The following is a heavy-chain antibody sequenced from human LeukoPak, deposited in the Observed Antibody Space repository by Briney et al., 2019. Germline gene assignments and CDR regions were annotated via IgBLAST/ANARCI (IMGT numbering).Heavy chain of an antibody. CDR3: AGLDYYDSSGAFDY. CDR1: GGTFISYA. V-gene: IGHV1-69*05. CDR2: IIPIFGTA. J-gene: IGHJ4*02. Sequence: ASVKVSCKASGGTFISYAISWVRQAPGQGLEWMGGIIPIFGTANYAQKFQGRVTITTDESTSTAYMELSSLRSEDTAVYYCAGLDYYDSSGAFDYWGQGTLVTVSS. D-gene: IGHD3-22*01.